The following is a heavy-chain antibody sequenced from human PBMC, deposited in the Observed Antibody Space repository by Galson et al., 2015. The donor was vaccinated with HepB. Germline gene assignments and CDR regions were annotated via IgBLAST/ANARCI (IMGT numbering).Heavy chain of an antibody. D-gene: IGHD6-19*01. V-gene: IGHV3-23*01. CDR1: GFTFSSYA. CDR3: VKELRQWLVPIAFDI. Sequence: SLRLSCAASGFTFSSYAMSWVRQAPGKGPEWVPAISGSGGSTYYADSVKGRFTISRDNSMNTLYLQMNSLRAEDTAVYYCVKELRQWLVPIAFDIWGQGTMVTVSS. J-gene: IGHJ3*02. CDR2: ISGSGGST.